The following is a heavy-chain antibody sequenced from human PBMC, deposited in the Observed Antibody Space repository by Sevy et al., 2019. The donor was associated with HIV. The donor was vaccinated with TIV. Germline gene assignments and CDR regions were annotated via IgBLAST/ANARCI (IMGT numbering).Heavy chain of an antibody. D-gene: IGHD1-1*01. CDR2: TGNKANSYTT. CDR3: ARERDTTGTTWAFDY. J-gene: IGHJ4*02. CDR1: GFTFSDHY. Sequence: GGSLRLSCAASGFTFSDHYMDWVRQAPGKGLEWVGRTGNKANSYTTEYAASVKGRFTISRDDSKNSLYLQMNSLKTEDTAVYYCARERDTTGTTWAFDYWGQGTLVTVSS. V-gene: IGHV3-72*01.